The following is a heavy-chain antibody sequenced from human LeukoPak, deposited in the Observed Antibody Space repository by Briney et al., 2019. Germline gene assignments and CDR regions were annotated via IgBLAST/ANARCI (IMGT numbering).Heavy chain of an antibody. Sequence: GGSLRLSCAASGFTFRNYAMSWVRQAPGKGLEWVSAISGTGGSTYYADSVKGRFTISRDNSKNTVDLQMNSLRVEDTAIYYCARDFSWAFDYWGQGTLVTVSS. V-gene: IGHV3-23*01. CDR3: ARDFSWAFDY. D-gene: IGHD3-16*01. CDR1: GFTFRNYA. J-gene: IGHJ4*02. CDR2: ISGTGGST.